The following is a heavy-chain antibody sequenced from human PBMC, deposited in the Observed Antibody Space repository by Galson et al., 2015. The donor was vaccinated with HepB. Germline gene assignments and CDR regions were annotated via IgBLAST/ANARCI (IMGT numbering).Heavy chain of an antibody. CDR2: IVVGSGNT. D-gene: IGHD1-26*01. V-gene: IGHV1-58*02. CDR3: AAGIVGTTTPDFDS. Sequence: SVKVSCKASGFNFTSSAMQWVRQARGRRLEWIGWIVVGSGNTKDAQKFQERVTITRDMSTRTAYMELSSLRSEDTAVYYCAAGIVGTTTPDFDSWGQGTLVTVSS. J-gene: IGHJ4*02. CDR1: GFNFTSSA.